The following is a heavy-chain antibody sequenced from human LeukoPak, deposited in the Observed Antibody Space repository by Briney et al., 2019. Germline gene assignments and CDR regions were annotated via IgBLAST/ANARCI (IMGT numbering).Heavy chain of an antibody. CDR2: INHSGST. V-gene: IGHV4-34*01. Sequence: SETLSLTCAVYGGSFSGYYWSWIRQPPGKGLEWIGEINHSGSTNHNPSLKSRVTISVDTSKNQFSLKLSSVTAADTAVYYCARGPTRRDFDYWGQGTLVTVSS. J-gene: IGHJ4*02. CDR1: GGSFSGYY. CDR3: ARGPTRRDFDY.